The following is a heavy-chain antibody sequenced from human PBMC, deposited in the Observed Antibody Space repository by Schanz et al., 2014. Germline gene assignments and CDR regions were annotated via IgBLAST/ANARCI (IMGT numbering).Heavy chain of an antibody. D-gene: IGHD6-13*01. V-gene: IGHV1-8*02. CDR1: GYTFSSYG. CDR2: MNPNSGNP. J-gene: IGHJ4*02. CDR3: ARDGVDAAAGGNY. Sequence: QVQLVQSGAEVKKPGASVKVSCKASGYTFSSYGITWVRQAPGQGLEWLGWMNPNSGNPGFAQKFRGRVTMTRNTSMSTAYIELHILTSEDTAVYYCARDGVDAAAGGNYWGQGTLVTVSS.